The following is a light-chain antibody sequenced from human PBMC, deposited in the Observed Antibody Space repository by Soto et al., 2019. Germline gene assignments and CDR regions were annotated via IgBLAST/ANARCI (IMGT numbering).Light chain of an antibody. CDR2: EVS. V-gene: IGLV2-14*01. CDR3: SSYTNITTRV. CDR1: SSDVGGYNY. Sequence: QSALTQPASVSGSPGQSITISCTGTSSDVGGYNYVSWYQQHPGKAPKLMIYEVSNRPSGVSDRFSGSKSGNTASLTISGLQADDEADYYCSSYTNITTRVFGGGTKLTVL. J-gene: IGLJ2*01.